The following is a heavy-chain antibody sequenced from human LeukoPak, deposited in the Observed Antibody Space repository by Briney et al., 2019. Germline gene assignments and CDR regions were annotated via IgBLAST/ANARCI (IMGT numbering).Heavy chain of an antibody. V-gene: IGHV3-15*01. J-gene: IGHJ4*02. CDR3: TSSEYYYDSSGFKFDY. CDR2: IRSKTDGGTT. CDR1: GFTFSNAW. Sequence: GGSLRLSCAASGFTFSNAWMSWVRQAPGKGLEWVGRIRSKTDGGTTDYAAPVKGRFTISRDDSKNTLYLQMNSLKTEDTAVYYCTSSEYYYDSSGFKFDYWGQGTLVTVSS. D-gene: IGHD3-22*01.